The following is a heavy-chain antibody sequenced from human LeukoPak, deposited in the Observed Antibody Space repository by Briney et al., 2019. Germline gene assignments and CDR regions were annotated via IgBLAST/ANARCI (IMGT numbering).Heavy chain of an antibody. J-gene: IGHJ4*02. CDR1: GGSISSYY. CDR2: IYYSGST. Sequence: LETLSLTCTVSGGSISSYYWSWIRQPPGKGLEWIGYIYYSGSTNYNPSLKSRVTISVDTSKNQFSLKLSSVTAADTAVYYCARHSEYYSGSGSASGYFDYWGQGTLVTVSS. D-gene: IGHD3-10*01. V-gene: IGHV4-59*01. CDR3: ARHSEYYSGSGSASGYFDY.